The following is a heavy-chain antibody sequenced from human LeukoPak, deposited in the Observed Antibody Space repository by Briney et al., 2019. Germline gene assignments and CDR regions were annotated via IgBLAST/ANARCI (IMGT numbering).Heavy chain of an antibody. V-gene: IGHV7-4-1*02. CDR1: GYTFTSYA. Sequence: ASVKVSCKSSGYTFTSYAMNWVRQAPGQGLEWMGWINTNTGNPTYAQGFTGRFVFSLDTSVSTAYLQISSLKAEDTAVYYCARDGYRVPYYYYGMDVWGQGTTVTVSS. CDR3: ARDGYRVPYYYYGMDV. CDR2: INTNTGNP. J-gene: IGHJ6*02. D-gene: IGHD5-12*01.